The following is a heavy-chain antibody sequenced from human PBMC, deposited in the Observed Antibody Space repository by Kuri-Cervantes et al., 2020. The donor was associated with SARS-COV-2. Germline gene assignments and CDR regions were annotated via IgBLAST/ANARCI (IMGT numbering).Heavy chain of an antibody. CDR2: ISGSGGSK. CDR1: GFTFSSYA. CDR3: AKDFVYYYDSSGYLFNY. Sequence: GESLKISCAASGFTFSSYAMSWVRQAPGKGLEWVSAISGSGGSKYYADSVKGRFTISRDNSKNTLYLQMNSLSAEDTAVYYCAKDFVYYYDSSGYLFNYWARGPLAPFP. D-gene: IGHD3-22*01. V-gene: IGHV3-23*01. J-gene: IGHJ4*03.